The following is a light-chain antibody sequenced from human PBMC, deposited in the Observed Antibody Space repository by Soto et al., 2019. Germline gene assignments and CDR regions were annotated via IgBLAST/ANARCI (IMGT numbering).Light chain of an antibody. CDR1: SGSIASNY. CDR3: QSYDATNQV. V-gene: IGLV6-57*01. Sequence: NFMLTQPHSVSESPRKTVIISCTRSSGSIASNYVQLYQQRPGSSHTTVIYEDNQRPSGVPDRFSGSIDSSSNSASLTISGLETEDEADYFCQSYDATNQVFGGGTKLTVL. CDR2: EDN. J-gene: IGLJ3*02.